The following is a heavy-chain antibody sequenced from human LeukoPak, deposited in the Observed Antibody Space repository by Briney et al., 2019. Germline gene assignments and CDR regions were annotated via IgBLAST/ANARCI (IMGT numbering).Heavy chain of an antibody. D-gene: IGHD3-10*01. CDR2: MNPNSGNT. CDR3: ARVYPPYYYGSGSYPNCFDP. CDR1: GYTFTSYD. Sequence: ASVKVSCKASGYTFTSYDINWVRQATGQGLEWMGWMNPNSGNTGYAQKFQGRVTMTRNTSISTAYMELSSVRSEDTAVYYCARVYPPYYYGSGSYPNCFDPWGQGTLVTVSS. V-gene: IGHV1-8*01. J-gene: IGHJ5*02.